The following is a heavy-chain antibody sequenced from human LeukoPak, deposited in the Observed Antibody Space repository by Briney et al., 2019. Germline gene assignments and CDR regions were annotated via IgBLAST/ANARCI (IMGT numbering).Heavy chain of an antibody. CDR3: ARDAPQVPAAGVLAS. CDR2: IYSRGDT. D-gene: IGHD6-13*01. CDR1: GFTFSSYA. Sequence: GGSLRLSCAASGFTFSSYAMSWVRQAPGKGLEWVSVIYSRGDTYYADSVEGRFTISKDNSKNTLFLQMNSLRVEDTAIYYCARDAPQVPAAGVLASWGQGSLVTVSS. V-gene: IGHV3-23*03. J-gene: IGHJ5*02.